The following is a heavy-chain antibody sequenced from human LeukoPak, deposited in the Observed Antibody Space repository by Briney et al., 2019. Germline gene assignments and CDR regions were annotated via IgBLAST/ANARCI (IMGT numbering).Heavy chain of an antibody. D-gene: IGHD1-26*01. CDR2: IKQDGSEK. V-gene: IGHV3-7*01. CDR1: GFTFSSYW. Sequence: GGSLRLSCAASGFTFSSYWMSWVPQAPGKGLEWVANIKQDGSEKYYVDSVKGRFTISRDNAKNSLYLKMNSLRAEDTAVYYCARDKIVGATYFDYWGQGTLVTVSS. CDR3: ARDKIVGATYFDY. J-gene: IGHJ4*02.